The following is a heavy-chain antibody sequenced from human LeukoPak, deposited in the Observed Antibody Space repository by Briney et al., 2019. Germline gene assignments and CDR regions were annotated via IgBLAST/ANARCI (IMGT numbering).Heavy chain of an antibody. CDR3: ARIGTMEFIDY. CDR1: GYTFSGYY. CDR2: INPNSGAT. Sequence: ASVKVSCKASGYTFSGYYMHWVRQAPRQGLEWMGWINPNSGATNYAQKFQGRVTMTRDTSISTAYMELSSLRSDDTAVYYCARIGTMEFIDYWGQGTLVTVSS. J-gene: IGHJ4*02. D-gene: IGHD3-10*01. V-gene: IGHV1-2*02.